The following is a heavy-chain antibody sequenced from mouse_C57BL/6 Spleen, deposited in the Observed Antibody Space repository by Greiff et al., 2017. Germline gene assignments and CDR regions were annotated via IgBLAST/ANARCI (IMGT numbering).Heavy chain of an antibody. Sequence: QVQLQQPGTELVKPGASVKLSCKASGYTFTSYWMHWVKQRPGQGLEWIGNINPSNGGTNYNEKFKSKATLTVDKSSSTAYMQLSSLTSEDSAVYYCARGLLITTVVEGFAYWGQGTLVTVSA. D-gene: IGHD1-1*01. J-gene: IGHJ3*01. V-gene: IGHV1-53*01. CDR3: ARGLLITTVVEGFAY. CDR1: GYTFTSYW. CDR2: INPSNGGT.